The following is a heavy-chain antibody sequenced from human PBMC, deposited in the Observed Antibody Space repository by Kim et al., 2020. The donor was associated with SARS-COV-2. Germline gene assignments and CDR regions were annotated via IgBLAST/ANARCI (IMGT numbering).Heavy chain of an antibody. CDR3: ARDRTPYGDYDHYFEY. Sequence: GGSLRLSCAASGFTFSTYWMSWVRQAPGKGPEWVANIKQDGSEKYYVDSVKGRFTISRDNAKNSLYLQMNSLRAEDTAVYFCARDRTPYGDYDHYFEYWGQGTLVTVSS. J-gene: IGHJ4*02. D-gene: IGHD4-17*01. V-gene: IGHV3-7*01. CDR2: IKQDGSEK. CDR1: GFTFSTYW.